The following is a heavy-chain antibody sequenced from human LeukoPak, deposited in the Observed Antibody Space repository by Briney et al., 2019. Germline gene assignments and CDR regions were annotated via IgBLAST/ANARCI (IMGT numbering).Heavy chain of an antibody. Sequence: SETLSLTCTVSGGSISSYYWSWIRQPPGKGLEWIGYFYYSGSTNYNPSLKSRVNTSVDTSKNQFSLKLSSVTAADTAVYYCARIPGGYDILTGYYSRDWFDSWGQGTRVTVSS. J-gene: IGHJ5*01. CDR3: ARIPGGYDILTGYYSRDWFDS. D-gene: IGHD3-9*01. CDR1: GGSISSYY. CDR2: FYYSGST. V-gene: IGHV4-59*01.